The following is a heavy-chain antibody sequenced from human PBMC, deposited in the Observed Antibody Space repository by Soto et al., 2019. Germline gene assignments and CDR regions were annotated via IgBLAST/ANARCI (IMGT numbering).Heavy chain of an antibody. CDR2: ISAYNGNT. J-gene: IGHJ6*02. Sequence: ASVKVSCKASGYTFTSYGISWVRQAPGQGLEWMGWISAYNGNTNYAQKLQGRVTMTTDTPTSTAYMELRSLRSDDTAVYYCARTSSGYYYYGMDVWGQGTTVTVSS. V-gene: IGHV1-18*01. CDR3: ARTSSGYYYYGMDV. CDR1: GYTFTSYG.